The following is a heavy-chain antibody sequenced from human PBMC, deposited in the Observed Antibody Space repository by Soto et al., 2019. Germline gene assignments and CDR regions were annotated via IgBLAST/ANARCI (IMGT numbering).Heavy chain of an antibody. CDR1: GFTFSSYA. Sequence: QVQLVESGGGVVQPGRSLRLSCAASGFTFSSYAMHWVRQAPGKGLEWVAVISYDGSNKYYADSVKGRFTISRDNSKNTLYRQMNSLRAEDTAVYYCAREGVELTGTTPGHNWFDPWGQGTLVTVSS. CDR3: AREGVELTGTTPGHNWFDP. J-gene: IGHJ5*02. D-gene: IGHD1-7*01. CDR2: ISYDGSNK. V-gene: IGHV3-30-3*01.